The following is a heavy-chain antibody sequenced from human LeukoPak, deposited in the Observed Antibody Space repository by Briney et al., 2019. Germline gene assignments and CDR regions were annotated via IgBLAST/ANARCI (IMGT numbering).Heavy chain of an antibody. D-gene: IGHD1-14*01. V-gene: IGHV3-21*01. J-gene: IGHJ5*02. CDR3: AAAPELPGWFDP. CDR2: ISASSSFI. CDR1: GFTLSGYN. Sequence: GGPLRLSCASGFTLSGYNMNWVRQAPGKGLEWVASISASSSFIYYSDSVRGRFTISRDNPQKSLYLQMTNLRVEDAAVYFCAAAPELPGWFDPWGQGTLVTVSS.